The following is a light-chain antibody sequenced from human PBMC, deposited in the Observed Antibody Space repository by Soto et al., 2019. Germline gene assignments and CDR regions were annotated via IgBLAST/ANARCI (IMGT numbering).Light chain of an antibody. CDR3: ATWHDSFYV. V-gene: IGLV1-44*01. J-gene: IGLJ1*01. Sequence: QSVLTQPPSASGTPGQRVTASCSGSTSDIGTNAVNWFQHLPGTAPRLLIYTNNQRPSGVPDRFSGSKSGTSASLAISGLQSEDEATYYCATWHDSFYVFGTGTKLTVL. CDR2: TNN. CDR1: TSDIGTNA.